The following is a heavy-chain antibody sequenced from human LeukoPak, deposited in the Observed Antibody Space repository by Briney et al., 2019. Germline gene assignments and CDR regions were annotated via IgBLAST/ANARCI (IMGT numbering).Heavy chain of an antibody. CDR2: IKSKTDGGTT. CDR3: AKEARIQLWLNPYYYYGMDV. CDR1: GFTFSNAW. D-gene: IGHD5-18*01. J-gene: IGHJ6*02. Sequence: GGSLRLSCAASGFTFSNAWMSWVRQAPGKGLEWVGRIKSKTDGGTTDYAAPVKGRFTISRDDSKNTLYLQMNSLRAEDTAVYYCAKEARIQLWLNPYYYYGMDVWGQGTTVTVSS. V-gene: IGHV3-15*01.